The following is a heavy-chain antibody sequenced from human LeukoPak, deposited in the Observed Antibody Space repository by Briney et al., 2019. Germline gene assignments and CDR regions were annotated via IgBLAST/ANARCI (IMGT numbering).Heavy chain of an antibody. V-gene: IGHV3-21*01. CDR3: ASYRYGSSFAFDI. Sequence: GGSLRLSCAASGFTFSTYSMNWVRHATGKGLEWVSSISSSSTYTNYADSVKGRFTISRDNAKNSLYLQMNSLRAEDTAVYYCASYRYGSSFAFDIWGQGTMVTVSS. D-gene: IGHD6-6*01. CDR1: GFTFSTYS. CDR2: ISSSSTYT. J-gene: IGHJ3*02.